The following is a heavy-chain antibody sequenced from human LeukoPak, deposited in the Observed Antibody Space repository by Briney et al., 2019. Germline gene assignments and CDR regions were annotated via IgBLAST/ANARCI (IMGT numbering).Heavy chain of an antibody. CDR2: IKQDGSEK. J-gene: IGHJ4*02. D-gene: IGHD6-13*01. CDR3: ARGPYSSNWYVDY. CDR1: GFTFSNYW. Sequence: HPGGSLRLSCAASGFTFSNYWMSWVRQAPGKGLEWVANIKQDGSEKFYVDFVKGRFTVSRDSAKNSLYLQMNSLRAEDTAVYYCARGPYSSNWYVDYWGQGTLVTVAS. V-gene: IGHV3-7*02.